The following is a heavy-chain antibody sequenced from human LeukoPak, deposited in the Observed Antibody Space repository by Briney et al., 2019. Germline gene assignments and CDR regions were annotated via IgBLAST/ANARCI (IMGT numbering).Heavy chain of an antibody. CDR1: GYTFTSYD. CDR2: MNPNSGNT. V-gene: IGHV1-8*01. Sequence: ASVKVSCKASGYTFTSYDINWVRQATGQGLEWMGWMNPNSGNTGCAQKFQGRVTMTRNTSISTAYMELSSLRSEDTAVYYCAREGGSRAAAAGMHWFDPWGQGTLVTVSS. CDR3: AREGGSRAAAAGMHWFDP. J-gene: IGHJ5*02. D-gene: IGHD6-13*01.